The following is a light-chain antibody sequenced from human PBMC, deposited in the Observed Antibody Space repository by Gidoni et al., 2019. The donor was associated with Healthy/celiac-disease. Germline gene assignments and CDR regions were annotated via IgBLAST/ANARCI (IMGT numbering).Light chain of an antibody. CDR3: QQYGSSPWX. Sequence: EIVLTQSPGTLSLSPGERATLSCRASQSVSSSYLAWYQQKPGQAPRLLIYGASSRATGIPDRFSGSGSGTDVTLTISRLEPEDFAVYYCQQYGSSPWXXXQGTKVEIK. CDR2: GAS. V-gene: IGKV3-20*01. CDR1: QSVSSSY. J-gene: IGKJ1*01.